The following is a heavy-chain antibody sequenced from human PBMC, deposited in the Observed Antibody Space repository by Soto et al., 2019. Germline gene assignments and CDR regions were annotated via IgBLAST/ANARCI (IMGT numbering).Heavy chain of an antibody. CDR1: GGTFSSYA. Sequence: QVQLVQSGAEVKKPGSSVKVSCKASGGTFSSYAISWVRQAPGQGLEWMGGILPIFGTANYAQKFQGRVTITAHESTRTEYMELSSLRSEDKAVYYCASSEYSYGSGYHGMDVWGQGTTVTVSS. CDR3: ASSEYSYGSGYHGMDV. V-gene: IGHV1-69*12. CDR2: ILPIFGTA. D-gene: IGHD5-18*01. J-gene: IGHJ6*02.